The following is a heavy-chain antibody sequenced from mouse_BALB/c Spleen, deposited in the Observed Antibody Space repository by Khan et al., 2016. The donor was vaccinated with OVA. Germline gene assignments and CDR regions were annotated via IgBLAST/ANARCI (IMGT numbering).Heavy chain of an antibody. J-gene: IGHJ3*01. Sequence: VQLKQSGAELVRPGALVKLSCKASGFNIKDYYMHWVKQRPEQGLVWIGRIDPENGDTIYYPKFQGKASITSDTSSNTAYQQLSSLTSEDIAVYYCARDGYSTWFAYWGQGTLVTVSA. V-gene: IGHV14-1*02. D-gene: IGHD2-3*01. CDR2: IDPENGDT. CDR3: ARDGYSTWFAY. CDR1: GFNIKDYY.